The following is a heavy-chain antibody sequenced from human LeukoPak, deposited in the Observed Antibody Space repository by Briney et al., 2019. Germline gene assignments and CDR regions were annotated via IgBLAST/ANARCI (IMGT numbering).Heavy chain of an antibody. CDR2: IYYSGST. D-gene: IGHD5-24*01. J-gene: IGHJ4*02. Sequence: PSETLSLTCTVSGGSISSSSYYWGWIRQPPGKGLEWIGSIYYSGSTYYNPSLKSRVTISVDTSKKQFSLKLNSVTAADTAVYFCARITVGDGYNYFFDYWGQGTLVTVSS. CDR3: ARITVGDGYNYFFDY. V-gene: IGHV4-39*07. CDR1: GGSISSSSYY.